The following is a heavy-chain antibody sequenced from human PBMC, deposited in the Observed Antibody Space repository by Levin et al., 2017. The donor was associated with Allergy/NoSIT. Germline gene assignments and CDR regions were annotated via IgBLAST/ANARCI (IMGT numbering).Heavy chain of an antibody. Sequence: PGGSLRLSCAASGFTFSSYWMSWVRQAPGKGLEWVANIKQDGSEKYYVDSVKGRFTISRDNAKNSLYLQMNSLRAEDTAVYYCARVERFLEWLLFDYWGQGTLVTVSS. D-gene: IGHD3-3*01. CDR3: ARVERFLEWLLFDY. CDR2: IKQDGSEK. CDR1: GFTFSSYW. V-gene: IGHV3-7*01. J-gene: IGHJ4*02.